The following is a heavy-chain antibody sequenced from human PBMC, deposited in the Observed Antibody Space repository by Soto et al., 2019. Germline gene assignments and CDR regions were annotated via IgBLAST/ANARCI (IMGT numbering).Heavy chain of an antibody. CDR1: GFNFSSYA. CDR2: ISGSGGST. CDR3: AKDEWDIVVVQAASFRG. J-gene: IGHJ4*02. D-gene: IGHD2-2*01. V-gene: IGHV3-23*01. Sequence: VGSLRLSCAASGFNFSSYAMSWVRQAPGKGLEWVSAISGSGGSTYYADSVKGRFTISRDNSKNTLYLQMNSLRAEDTAVYYCAKDEWDIVVVQAASFRGWGQGTLVTVSS.